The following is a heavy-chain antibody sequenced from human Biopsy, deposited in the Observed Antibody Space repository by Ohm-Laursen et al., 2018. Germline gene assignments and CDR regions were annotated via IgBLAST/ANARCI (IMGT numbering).Heavy chain of an antibody. V-gene: IGHV3-9*01. Sequence: SLRLSCAASGFIFDDYAMHWVRQAPGKGLEWVSSITWNSGTIDYADSVKGRFTISRDNAKNSLYLQMNSLRAGDTALYYCAKARVAIRYFDIWGRGALVTVSS. CDR2: ITWNSGTI. D-gene: IGHD2-15*01. CDR3: AKARVAIRYFDI. J-gene: IGHJ2*01. CDR1: GFIFDDYA.